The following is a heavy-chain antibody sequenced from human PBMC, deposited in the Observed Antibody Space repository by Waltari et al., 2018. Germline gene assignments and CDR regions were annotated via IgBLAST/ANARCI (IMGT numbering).Heavy chain of an antibody. CDR3: ARDMRRWLQLPGSGFNAFDI. CDR2: INPSGGST. Sequence: QVQLVQSGAEVKKPGASVKVSCKASGYTFTSYYMHWVRQAPGQGLEWMGIINPSGGSTSYAQKFQGRVTMTRDTSTSTVYMELSSLRSEDTAVYYCARDMRRWLQLPGSGFNAFDIWGQGTMVTVSS. D-gene: IGHD5-12*01. CDR1: GYTFTSYY. V-gene: IGHV1-46*01. J-gene: IGHJ3*02.